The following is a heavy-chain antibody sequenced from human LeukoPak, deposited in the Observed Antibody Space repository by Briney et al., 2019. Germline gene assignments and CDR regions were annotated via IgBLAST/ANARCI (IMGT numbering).Heavy chain of an antibody. CDR2: IYNGGRT. J-gene: IGHJ6*02. Sequence: GGSLRLSCAASGFTVSSDSMNWVRQAPGKGLEWVSVIYNGGRTYYADSVKGRFTISRDNFKNTLYLQMNSLRAEDTAVYYCARARTTVTGLDYYGMDVWGQGTTVTVSS. V-gene: IGHV3-66*01. CDR1: GFTVSSDS. CDR3: ARARTTVTGLDYYGMDV. D-gene: IGHD4-17*01.